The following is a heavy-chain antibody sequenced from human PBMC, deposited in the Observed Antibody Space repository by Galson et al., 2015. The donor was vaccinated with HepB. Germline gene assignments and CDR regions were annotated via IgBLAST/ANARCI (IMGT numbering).Heavy chain of an antibody. CDR2: LFYSGST. CDR1: GGSISDNNYY. V-gene: IGHV4-39*01. CDR3: ARHSRKPDHGDYLDY. D-gene: IGHD4-17*01. J-gene: IGHJ4*02. Sequence: LSLTCTVSGGSISDNNYYWGWIRQPPGKGLEWIGSLFYSGSTHYSPSLESRGTISRDTSKNQFSLRLSSVTAADTAVYYCARHSRKPDHGDYLDYWGQGVLVTVSS.